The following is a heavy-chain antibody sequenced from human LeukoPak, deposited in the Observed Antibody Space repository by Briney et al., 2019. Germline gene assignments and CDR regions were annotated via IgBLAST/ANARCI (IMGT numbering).Heavy chain of an antibody. V-gene: IGHV3-48*03. CDR1: GFSFSSYE. Sequence: GGSLRLSRAASGFSFSSYEMNWVRQAPGKGLEWVSYISSSGSTIYYADSVKGRFTISRDNAKNSLYLQMNSLRAEDTAVYYCATWGGALAPPWGQGTLVTVSP. D-gene: IGHD7-27*01. CDR2: ISSSGSTI. J-gene: IGHJ5*02. CDR3: ATWGGALAPP.